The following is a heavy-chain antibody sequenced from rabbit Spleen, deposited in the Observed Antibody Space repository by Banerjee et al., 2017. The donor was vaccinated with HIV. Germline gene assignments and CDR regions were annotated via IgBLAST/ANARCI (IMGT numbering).Heavy chain of an antibody. D-gene: IGHD4-2*01. Sequence: QSLEESGGDLVKPGASLTLTCIASGVSFSGDSYMCWVRQAPGKGLEWIACIDTGSSGFTYFASWAKGRFTISKTSSTTVTLQMTSLTAADTATYFCARDVGIDVYRFSLWGQGTLVTVS. CDR2: IDTGSSGFT. J-gene: IGHJ4*01. V-gene: IGHV1S40*01. CDR3: ARDVGIDVYRFSL. CDR1: GVSFSGDSY.